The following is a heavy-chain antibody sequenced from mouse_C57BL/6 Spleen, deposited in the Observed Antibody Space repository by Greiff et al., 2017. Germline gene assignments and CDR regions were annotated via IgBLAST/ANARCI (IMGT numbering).Heavy chain of an antibody. Sequence: QVQLQQPGAELVRPGSSVKLSCKASGYTFTSYWMDWVKQRPGQGLEWIGNIYPSDSETHYNQKFKDKATLTVDKASSTAYMQLSSLTSEDSAVYYGARQVLRWNCDGGGTGTTVTVSS. V-gene: IGHV1-61*01. CDR1: GYTFTSYW. CDR3: ARQVLRWNCDG. J-gene: IGHJ1*03. CDR2: IYPSDSET. D-gene: IGHD1-1*01.